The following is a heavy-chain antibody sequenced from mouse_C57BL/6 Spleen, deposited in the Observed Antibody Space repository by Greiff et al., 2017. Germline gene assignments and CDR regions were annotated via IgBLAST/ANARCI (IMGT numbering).Heavy chain of an antibody. D-gene: IGHD4-1*01. CDR2: IHPNSGST. V-gene: IGHV1-64*01. CDR1: GYTFTSYW. J-gene: IGHJ1*03. CDR3: AREGNWDVRWYFDV. Sequence: QVQLQQPGAELVKPGASVKLSCKASGYTFTSYWMHWVKQRPGQVLEWIGMIHPNSGSTNYNEKFKSKATLTVDKSSSTAYMQLSSLTSEDSAVDFCAREGNWDVRWYFDVWGTGTTVTVSS.